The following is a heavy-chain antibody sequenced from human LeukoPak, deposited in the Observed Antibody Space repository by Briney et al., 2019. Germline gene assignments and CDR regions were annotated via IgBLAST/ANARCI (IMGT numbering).Heavy chain of an antibody. V-gene: IGHV4-39*01. D-gene: IGHD3-10*01. CDR2: IYYSGST. Sequence: SETLSLTCTVSGGSISSSSYYWGWIRQPPGKGLEWIGSIYYSGSTYYNQSLKSRVTISVDTSKNQFSLKLSSVTAADTAVYYFARTVPGSYYKNGMDVWGQGTTVSVSS. J-gene: IGHJ6*02. CDR3: ARTVPGSYYKNGMDV. CDR1: GGSISSSSYY.